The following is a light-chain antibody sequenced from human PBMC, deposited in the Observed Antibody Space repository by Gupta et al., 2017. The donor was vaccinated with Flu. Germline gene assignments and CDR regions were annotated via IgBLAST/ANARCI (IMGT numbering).Light chain of an antibody. J-gene: IGKJ1*01. CDR1: QSVSSN. V-gene: IGKV3-15*01. CDR3: QQEHNRPWT. CDR2: GAS. Sequence: EIVMTQSPATLSLSPGEGVTLSCRASQSVSSNLAWYQQRPGQAPRLVLYGASRRATDIPARFSGGGSGTEFTLTISSRQSEDFAIYHCQQEHNRPWTFGQGTRVEIK.